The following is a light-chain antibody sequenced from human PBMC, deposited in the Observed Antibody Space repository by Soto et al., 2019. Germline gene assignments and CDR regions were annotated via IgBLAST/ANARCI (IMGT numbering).Light chain of an antibody. CDR2: EVN. CDR3: SSYTSMTTLV. V-gene: IGLV2-8*01. CDR1: SSDVGGYNY. Sequence: QSVLTQPPSASGSPGQSVAISCTGTSSDVGGYNYVSWYQQHPGKAPKLMIYEVNKRPSGVPDRFSGSKSGNTASLTVSGLQAEDEADYYCSSYTSMTTLVFGTGTKLTVL. J-gene: IGLJ1*01.